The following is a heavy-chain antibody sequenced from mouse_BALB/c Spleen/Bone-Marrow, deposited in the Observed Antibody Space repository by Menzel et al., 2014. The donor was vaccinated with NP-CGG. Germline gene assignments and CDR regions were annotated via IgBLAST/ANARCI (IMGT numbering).Heavy chain of an antibody. CDR1: GYAFTYYL. CDR3: ARRPWFAY. CDR2: INPGTGGT. J-gene: IGHJ3*01. V-gene: IGHV1-54*01. Sequence: QVQLQQSGAEQVRPGTLVRVSCKAAGYAFTYYLIDWIKQRPGQRPGQGLEWIGVINPGTGGTNYNEKFKGRATLTADNSSSTAYMQLSSLTSDDSAVYFCARRPWFAYWGQGTLVTVSA.